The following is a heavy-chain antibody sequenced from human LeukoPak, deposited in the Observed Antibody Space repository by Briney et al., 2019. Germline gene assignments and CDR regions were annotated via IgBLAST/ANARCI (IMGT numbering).Heavy chain of an antibody. CDR3: ARTGGWRQPYFDY. CDR1: RFNFRIYW. V-gene: IGHV3-7*01. J-gene: IGHJ4*02. Sequence: PGGSLRLSCAASRFNFRIYWMSWVRQAPGKGLEWVANMNQDGSEIHYMDSVKGRFTISRDSAKNSLYLQMNSLRVEDTAVYYCARTGGWRQPYFDYWGQGTLVTVSS. CDR2: MNQDGSEI. D-gene: IGHD6-19*01.